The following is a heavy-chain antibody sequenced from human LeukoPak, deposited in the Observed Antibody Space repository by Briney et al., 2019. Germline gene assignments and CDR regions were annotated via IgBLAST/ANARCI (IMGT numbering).Heavy chain of an antibody. D-gene: IGHD2/OR15-2a*01. CDR3: ARSPFLGSYYMDV. Sequence: RGSLRLSCAASGFTFSSYWMSWVRQAPGKGLEWVAIIKQDGSEKYYVDSVKGRFTISRDNAKNSLYLQMNSLRAEDTAVYYCARSPFLGSYYMDVWGKGTTVTVSS. J-gene: IGHJ6*03. CDR2: IKQDGSEK. V-gene: IGHV3-7*01. CDR1: GFTFSSYW.